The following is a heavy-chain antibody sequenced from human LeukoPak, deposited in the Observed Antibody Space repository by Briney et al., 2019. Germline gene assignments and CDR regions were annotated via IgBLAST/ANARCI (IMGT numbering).Heavy chain of an antibody. CDR1: GGTFSSYA. CDR2: IIPIFGTA. Sequence: SVKVSCKASGGTFSSYAISWVRQAPGQGLEWMGGIIPIFGTANYVQKFQGRVTITTDESTSTAYMELSSLRSEDTAVYYCASGSGSYYFDYWGQGTLVTVSS. D-gene: IGHD3-10*01. CDR3: ASGSGSYYFDY. J-gene: IGHJ4*02. V-gene: IGHV1-69*05.